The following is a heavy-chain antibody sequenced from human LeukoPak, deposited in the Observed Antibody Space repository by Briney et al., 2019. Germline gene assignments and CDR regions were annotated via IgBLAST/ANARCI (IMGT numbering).Heavy chain of an antibody. V-gene: IGHV3-21*06. CDR1: SFTFSSST. D-gene: IGHD1-20*01. CDR3: ARKYNSPNRFDY. CDR2: ISRSSSYI. Sequence: GGSLRLSCAASSFTFSSSTMNWVRQAPGKGLEWVSSISRSSSYINYADSVKGRFTISRDNAKNSLYLQMNSLRAEDTAVYYCARKYNSPNRFDYWGQGTLVTVSS. J-gene: IGHJ4*02.